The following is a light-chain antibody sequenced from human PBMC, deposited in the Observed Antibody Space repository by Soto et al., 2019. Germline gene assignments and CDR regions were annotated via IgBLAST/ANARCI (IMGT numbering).Light chain of an antibody. CDR2: EVS. Sequence: QSALTLPASVSGSPGQSITISCTGTSSDVGGYNYVSWYQQHPGKAPKLMIYEVSKRPSGVPDRFSGYKSGKTASLTVCGLQAEDEAYYYCNSDAGSNIWVFGGGTKLTVL. CDR3: NSDAGSNIWV. V-gene: IGLV2-8*01. J-gene: IGLJ3*02. CDR1: SSDVGGYNY.